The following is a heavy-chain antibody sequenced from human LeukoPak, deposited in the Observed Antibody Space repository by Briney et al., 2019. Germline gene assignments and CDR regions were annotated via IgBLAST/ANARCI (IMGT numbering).Heavy chain of an antibody. D-gene: IGHD3-22*01. V-gene: IGHV4-34*01. Sequence: SETLSLTCAVYGGSFSGYYWSWIRQPPGKGLEWIGEINHSGSTNYNPSLKIRVTISVDTSKNQFSLKLSSVTAADTAVYYCARGRGNYDSSGYYGTYYYYYYMDVWGKGTTVTVSS. CDR1: GGSFSGYY. CDR2: INHSGST. CDR3: ARGRGNYDSSGYYGTYYYYYYMDV. J-gene: IGHJ6*03.